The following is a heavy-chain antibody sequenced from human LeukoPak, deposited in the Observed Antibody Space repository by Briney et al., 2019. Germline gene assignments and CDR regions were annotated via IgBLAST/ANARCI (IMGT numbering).Heavy chain of an antibody. D-gene: IGHD3-3*01. CDR1: GFTFSSNS. CDR2: ISSSSSYV. V-gene: IGHV3-21*01. Sequence: GGSLRLSCAASGFTFSSNSMNWVPQAPGKGLEWASSISSSSSYVYYADSVKGRFTISRDNAKNSLYLQMNSLRAEDTAVYYCARVQYYDFWSGYYSLRSFDYWGQGTLVTVSS. CDR3: ARVQYYDFWSGYYSLRSFDY. J-gene: IGHJ4*02.